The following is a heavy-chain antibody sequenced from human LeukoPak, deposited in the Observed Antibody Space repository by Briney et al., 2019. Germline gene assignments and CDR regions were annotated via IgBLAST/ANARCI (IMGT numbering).Heavy chain of an antibody. CDR3: ARGGGIQGYYYYMDV. J-gene: IGHJ6*03. D-gene: IGHD3-16*01. CDR1: GFTFDDYG. V-gene: IGHV3-20*01. CDR2: LNWNGDST. Sequence: PGGSLRLSCAASGFTFDDYGMSWVRQAPGRGPEWVSGLNWNGDSTSYADSVKGRFTISRDNAKSSLYLQMNSLRAEDTALYHCARGGGIQGYYYYMDVWGKGTTVIVSS.